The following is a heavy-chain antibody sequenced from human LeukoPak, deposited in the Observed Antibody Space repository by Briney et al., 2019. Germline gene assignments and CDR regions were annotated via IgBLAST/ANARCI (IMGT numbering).Heavy chain of an antibody. J-gene: IGHJ6*02. V-gene: IGHV1-2*02. CDR3: ARGPGYSSSSDRREYSELKYYGMDV. D-gene: IGHD6-13*01. Sequence: ASVKVSCKASGYTFIGYFMHWVRQAPGQGLEWMGWMNPNSGVTNYAQKFQGRVTMTRDTSISTAYMDLSGLSSDDTAVYYCARGPGYSSSSDRREYSELKYYGMDVWGQGTTVTVSS. CDR2: MNPNSGVT. CDR1: GYTFIGYF.